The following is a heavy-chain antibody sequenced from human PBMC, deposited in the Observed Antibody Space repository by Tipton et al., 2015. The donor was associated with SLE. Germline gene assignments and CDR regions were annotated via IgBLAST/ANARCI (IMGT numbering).Heavy chain of an antibody. CDR3: AGGPWEVGRRPFFQL. V-gene: IGHV3-48*03. CDR2: ITGSGNSV. J-gene: IGHJ1*01. CDR1: GFTFSSYE. D-gene: IGHD1-26*01. Sequence: GSLRLSCAASGFTFSSYEMNWVRQAPGKGLEWVSYITGSGNSVYYSDSVEGRFTISRDNAKNALYLQMNSLRAVDTALYYCAGGPWEVGRRPFFQLWGQGTLVTVSS.